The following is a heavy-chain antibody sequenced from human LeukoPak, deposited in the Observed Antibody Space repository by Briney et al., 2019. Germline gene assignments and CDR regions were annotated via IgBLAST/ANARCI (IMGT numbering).Heavy chain of an antibody. CDR3: ARLQRVGNSGYYFDY. CDR2: IYYSGST. J-gene: IGHJ4*02. V-gene: IGHV4-61*05. Sequence: PSETLSLTCTVSGGSISSSSYYWSWIRQPPGKGLEWIGYIYYSGSTNYNPSLKSRLTISVDTSKNQFSLKLSSVTAADTAVYYCARLQRVGNSGYYFDYWGQGTLVTVSS. CDR1: GGSISSSSYY. D-gene: IGHD3-22*01.